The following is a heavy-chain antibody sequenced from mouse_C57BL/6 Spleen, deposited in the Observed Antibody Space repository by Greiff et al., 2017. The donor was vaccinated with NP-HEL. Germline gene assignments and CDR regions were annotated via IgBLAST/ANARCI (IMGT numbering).Heavy chain of an antibody. CDR2: IDPSDSYT. V-gene: IGHV1-69*01. Sequence: QVQLQQPGAELVMPGASVKLSCKASGYTFTSYWMHWVKQRPGQGLEWIGEIDPSDSYTNYNQKFKGKSTLTVDKSSSTAYMQHSSLTCEDTADYYSERHYSNYYAMDYWGQGTSVTVSS. J-gene: IGHJ4*01. CDR3: ERHYSNYYAMDY. CDR1: GYTFTSYW. D-gene: IGHD2-5*01.